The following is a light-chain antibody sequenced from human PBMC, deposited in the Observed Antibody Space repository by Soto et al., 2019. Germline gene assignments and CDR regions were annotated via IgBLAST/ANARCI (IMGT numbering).Light chain of an antibody. Sequence: EIVLTQSPGTLSLSPGERATLSCRASQSVSSDYLAWYQQKPGQAPRLLIYASSSRATGIPDRFSGSGSGTEFTLTVSRLEPEDFAVYYCQQYGNSPWTTFGQGTKADIK. J-gene: IGKJ1*01. CDR1: QSVSSDY. CDR2: ASS. V-gene: IGKV3-20*01. CDR3: QQYGNSPWTT.